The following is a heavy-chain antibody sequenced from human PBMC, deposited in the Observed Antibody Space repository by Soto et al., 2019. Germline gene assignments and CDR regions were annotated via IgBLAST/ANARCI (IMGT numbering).Heavy chain of an antibody. CDR1: GGSISSYY. CDR3: ARMRAAGTFDY. D-gene: IGHD6-13*01. J-gene: IGHJ4*02. V-gene: IGHV4-59*12. Sequence: PSETLSLTCTISGGSISSYYWSWIRQTPGKGLEWIGYVYFSGSTNYNPSLKSRVLISIDTSRNQFSLKLTSMTAADTAMYYCARMRAAGTFDYWGQGTLVTVSS. CDR2: VYFSGST.